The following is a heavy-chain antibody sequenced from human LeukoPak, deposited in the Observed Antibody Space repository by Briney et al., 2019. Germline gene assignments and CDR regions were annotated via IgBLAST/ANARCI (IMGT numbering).Heavy chain of an antibody. Sequence: GTSVEVSCKASGFTFTSSAMQWVRQARGQRLEWIGWIVVGSGNTNYAQKFQERVTITRDMSTSTAYMELSSLRSEDTAVYYCAATPITMVRGARAYGMDVWGQGTTVTVSS. V-gene: IGHV1-58*02. CDR1: GFTFTSSA. J-gene: IGHJ6*02. D-gene: IGHD3-10*01. CDR3: AATPITMVRGARAYGMDV. CDR2: IVVGSGNT.